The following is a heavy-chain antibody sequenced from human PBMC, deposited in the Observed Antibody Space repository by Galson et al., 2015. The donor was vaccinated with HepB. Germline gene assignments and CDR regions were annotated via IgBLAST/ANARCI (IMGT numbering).Heavy chain of an antibody. D-gene: IGHD1-26*01. V-gene: IGHV3-21*06. CDR3: AREWEVVGATSFDY. CDR1: GFTLISYT. CDR2: ISSSSSYI. Sequence: SLRLSCAASGFTLISYTMNWVRQAPGKGLEWVSSISSSSSYIYYADSVKGRSTMTRDNAKNSLYLQMNSLRAEDTAVYYCAREWEVVGATSFDYWGQGTLVTVSS. J-gene: IGHJ4*02.